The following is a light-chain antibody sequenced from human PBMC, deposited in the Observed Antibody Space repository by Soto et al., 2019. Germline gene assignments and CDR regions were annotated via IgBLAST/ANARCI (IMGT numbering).Light chain of an antibody. Sequence: EVVLTQSPATLSLSPGAGATLSCRASLSVSRNLAWYQQQPGQPPRLLIFDASTRATGIPARFSGSGSGTEFTLTISSLQSEDFAVYYCQQYGSSPWTFGQGTKVDIK. CDR1: LSVSRN. J-gene: IGKJ1*01. V-gene: IGKV3-15*01. CDR3: QQYGSSPWT. CDR2: DAS.